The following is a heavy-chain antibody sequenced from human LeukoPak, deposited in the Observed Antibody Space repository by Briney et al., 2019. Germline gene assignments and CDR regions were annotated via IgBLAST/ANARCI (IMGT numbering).Heavy chain of an antibody. CDR3: ARVRGGGRYDYVWGSYRYEYYFDY. CDR1: GGSISSSSYY. J-gene: IGHJ4*02. Sequence: SETLSLTCTVSGGSISSSSYYWGWIRQPPGKGLEWIGSIYYSGSTYYNPSLKSRVTISVDTSKNQFSLKLSSVTAADTAVYYCARVRGGGRYDYVWGSYRYEYYFDYWGQGTLVTVSS. V-gene: IGHV4-39*07. D-gene: IGHD3-16*02. CDR2: IYYSGST.